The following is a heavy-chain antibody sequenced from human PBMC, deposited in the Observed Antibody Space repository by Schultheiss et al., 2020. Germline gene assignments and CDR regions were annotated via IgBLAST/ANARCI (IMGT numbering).Heavy chain of an antibody. D-gene: IGHD4-17*01. CDR1: GGSISSGSYY. V-gene: IGHV4-61*02. CDR3: ARDSTVTGPDY. J-gene: IGHJ4*02. CDR2: IYTSGST. Sequence: SETLSLTCTVSGGSISSGSYYWSWIRQPAGKGLEWIGRIYTSGSTKYNPSLKSRVTMSVDTSKNQFSLKLSSVTAADTAVYYCARDSTVTGPDYWGQGTLVTVSS.